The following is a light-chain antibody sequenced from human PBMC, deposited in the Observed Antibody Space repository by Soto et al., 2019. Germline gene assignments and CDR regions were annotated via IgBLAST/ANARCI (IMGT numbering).Light chain of an antibody. CDR1: ISDVGGYNY. V-gene: IGLV2-14*01. Sequence: QSALTQPASWSGSPGQSITISCTGTISDVGGYNYVSWYQQRPGKAPKLMIYEVSNRPSGVSNRFSGSKSGNTASLTISGLQAEDEADYYCSSYTSSSTLVYGTGTKVNVL. CDR3: SSYTSSSTLV. J-gene: IGLJ1*01. CDR2: EVS.